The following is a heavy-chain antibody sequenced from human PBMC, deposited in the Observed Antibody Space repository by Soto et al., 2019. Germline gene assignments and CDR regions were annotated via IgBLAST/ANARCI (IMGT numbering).Heavy chain of an antibody. CDR2: ISSSSSTI. D-gene: IGHD2-15*01. CDR3: ARSCSGGSCYSQPIDY. CDR1: GFTFSSYS. V-gene: IGHV3-48*01. J-gene: IGHJ4*02. Sequence: GGSLRLSCAASGFTFSSYSMNWVRQAPGKGLEWVSYISSSSSTIYYADSVKGRFTISRDNAKNSLYLQMNSLRAEDTAVYYCARSCSGGSCYSQPIDYWGQGTLVTVSS.